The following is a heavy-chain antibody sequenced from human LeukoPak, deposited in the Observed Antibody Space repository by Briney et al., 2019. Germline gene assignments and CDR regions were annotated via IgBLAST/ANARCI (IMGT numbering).Heavy chain of an antibody. CDR2: IRQDGSEK. V-gene: IGHV3-7*01. Sequence: GGSLRLSCAASGFTFSSYGMHWVRQAPGKGLEWVANIRQDGSEKYYVDSVKGRFTISRDNAKNSLYLQMNSLRAEDTAVYYCARDLTYYYDSSGYYFLDWGQGTLVTVSS. D-gene: IGHD3-22*01. CDR3: ARDLTYYYDSSGYYFLD. CDR1: GFTFSSYG. J-gene: IGHJ4*02.